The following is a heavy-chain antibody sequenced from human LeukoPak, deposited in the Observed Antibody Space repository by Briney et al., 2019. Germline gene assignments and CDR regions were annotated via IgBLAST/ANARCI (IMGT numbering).Heavy chain of an antibody. D-gene: IGHD3-10*01. Sequence: ASVKVSCKASGYTFTSYGISWVRQAPGQGLEWMGWISAYNGNTNYAQKLQGRVTMTRDTSISTAYMELSRLRSDDTAVYYCAMRMVRGVISAFDIWGQGTMVTVSS. V-gene: IGHV1-18*01. CDR1: GYTFTSYG. CDR2: ISAYNGNT. J-gene: IGHJ3*02. CDR3: AMRMVRGVISAFDI.